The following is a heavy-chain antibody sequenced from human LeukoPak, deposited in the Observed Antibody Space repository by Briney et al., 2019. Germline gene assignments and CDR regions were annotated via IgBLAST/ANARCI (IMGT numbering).Heavy chain of an antibody. V-gene: IGHV3-23*01. CDR3: ASLSSSWYYFDY. D-gene: IGHD6-13*01. CDR2: ISGSGGST. Sequence: GGSLRLSCAASGFTFSSYAMSWVRQAPGQGLEWVSAISGSGGSTYYADSVKGRFTISRDNSKNTLYLQMNSLRAEDTAVYYCASLSSSWYYFDYWGQGTLVTVSS. CDR1: GFTFSSYA. J-gene: IGHJ4*02.